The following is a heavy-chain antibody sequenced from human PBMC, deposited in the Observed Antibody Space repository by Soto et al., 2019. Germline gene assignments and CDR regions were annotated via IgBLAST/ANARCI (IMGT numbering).Heavy chain of an antibody. V-gene: IGHV4-30-4*01. CDR2: IYKSATT. J-gene: IGHJ5*01. Sequence: SETLSLTCSVSGDSISSVDYFWAWIRQPPGQALEYIGYIYKSATTYYNPSFESRVAISLDTSKSQFSLNVTSVTAADTAVYFCARGRYCLTGRCFPNWFDSWGQGTMVTVSS. CDR1: GDSISSVDYF. CDR3: ARGRYCLTGRCFPNWFDS. D-gene: IGHD2-15*01.